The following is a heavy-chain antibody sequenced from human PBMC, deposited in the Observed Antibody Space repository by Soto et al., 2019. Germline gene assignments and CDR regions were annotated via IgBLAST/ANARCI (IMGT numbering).Heavy chain of an antibody. CDR2: INHSGST. J-gene: IGHJ4*02. CDR3: ARGSNLWSGYYSDY. V-gene: IGHV4-34*01. D-gene: IGHD3-3*01. Sequence: SETLSLTCAVYGGSFSGYYWSWIRQPPGKGLEWIGEINHSGSTNYNPSLKSRVTISVDTSKNQFSLKLSSVTAADTAVYYRARGSNLWSGYYSDYWGQGTLVTVSS. CDR1: GGSFSGYY.